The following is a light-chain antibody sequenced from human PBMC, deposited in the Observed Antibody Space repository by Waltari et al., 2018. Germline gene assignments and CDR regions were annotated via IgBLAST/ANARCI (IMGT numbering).Light chain of an antibody. V-gene: IGKV1-9*01. CDR2: GAS. Sequence: DIQLTQSPSFLSASVGDRVNITCRASQGISSYLAWYQQKPGKAPKLLIYGASTLQSGVPSRFSGSGSGTEFTLTISSLQPEDFATYYCQQLDGYPLTFGGGTKVEIK. J-gene: IGKJ4*01. CDR3: QQLDGYPLT. CDR1: QGISSY.